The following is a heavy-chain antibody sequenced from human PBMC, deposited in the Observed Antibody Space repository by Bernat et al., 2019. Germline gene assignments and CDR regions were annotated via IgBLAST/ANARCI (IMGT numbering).Heavy chain of an antibody. D-gene: IGHD2-2*01. J-gene: IGHJ4*02. Sequence: EVQLVQSGAEVKKPGESLRISCKGSAYSFTSYWISWVRQMPGKGLEWMGRIDPSDSYTNYSPSFQGHVTISADKSISTAYLQWSSLKASDTAMYYCALYCSSINCYPASFDFWGQGTLVTVSS. CDR3: ALYCSSINCYPASFDF. CDR2: IDPSDSYT. V-gene: IGHV5-10-1*01. CDR1: AYSFTSYW.